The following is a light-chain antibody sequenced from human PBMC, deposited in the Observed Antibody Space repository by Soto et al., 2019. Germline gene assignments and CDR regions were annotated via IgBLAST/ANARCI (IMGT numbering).Light chain of an antibody. CDR1: SSDVGGYNY. V-gene: IGLV2-11*01. J-gene: IGLJ1*01. CDR2: DVS. CDR3: CSYAGGYTYV. Sequence: QSALNQPRSVSGSPGQSVTISCTGTSSDVGGYNYVSWYQQHPGKAPKLMIYDVSKRPSGVPDRFSGSKSGNTASLTISGLQADDEADYYCCSYAGGYTYVFGPGTKLTVL.